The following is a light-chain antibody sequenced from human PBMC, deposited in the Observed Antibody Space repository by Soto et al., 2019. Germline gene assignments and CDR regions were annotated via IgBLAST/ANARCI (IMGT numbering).Light chain of an antibody. Sequence: QSVLTQPPSASGSPGQSVAISCTGTSSDVGGYNYVSWYQQHPGKAPKLMIYEVNKRPSGVPDRFSGSKSGNTASLTVSGHQAEDEADYYCSSYAGSSNVFGTWTKVTVL. V-gene: IGLV2-8*01. J-gene: IGLJ1*01. CDR3: SSYAGSSNV. CDR1: SSDVGGYNY. CDR2: EVN.